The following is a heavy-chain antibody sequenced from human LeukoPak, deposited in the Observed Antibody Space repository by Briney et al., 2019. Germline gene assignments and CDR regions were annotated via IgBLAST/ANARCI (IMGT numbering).Heavy chain of an antibody. CDR3: AKVMVRGVISIYYYYGKDV. CDR1: GFTFSSYA. D-gene: IGHD3-10*01. V-gene: IGHV3-23*01. Sequence: GGSLRLSCAASGFTFSSYAMSWVRQAPGKGLEWVSAISGSGGSTYYADSVKGRFTISRDNSKNTLYLQMNSLRAEDTAVYYCAKVMVRGVISIYYYYGKDVWGQGTTVTVSS. J-gene: IGHJ6*02. CDR2: ISGSGGST.